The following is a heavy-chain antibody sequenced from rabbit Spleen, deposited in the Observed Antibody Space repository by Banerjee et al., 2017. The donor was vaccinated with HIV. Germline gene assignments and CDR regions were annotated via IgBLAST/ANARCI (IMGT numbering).Heavy chain of an antibody. CDR2: IDPIFGST. V-gene: IGHV1S47*01. D-gene: IGHD4-1*01. CDR1: GIDFSSYG. CDR3: VRNSGWGVSYFTL. Sequence: QEQLEESGGDLVQPEGSLTLTCKVSGIDFSSYGISWVRQAPGKGLEWIGYIDPIFGSTYYASWVNGRLTISSHNAQNTLFLQLNSLTVADTATYFCVRNSGWGVSYFTLWGPGTLVTVS. J-gene: IGHJ4*01.